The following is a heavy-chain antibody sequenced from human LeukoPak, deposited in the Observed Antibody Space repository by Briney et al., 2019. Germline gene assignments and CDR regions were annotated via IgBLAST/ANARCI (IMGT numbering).Heavy chain of an antibody. J-gene: IGHJ4*02. D-gene: IGHD1-1*01. V-gene: IGHV1-69*02. CDR2: IIPILGIA. CDR3: AFATTIGRFDY. CDR1: GGTFSSYT. Sequence: GASVKVSCKASGGTFSSYTISWVRQAPRQGLEWMGRIIPILGIANYAQKFQGRVTITADKSTSTAYMELSSLRSEDTAVYYCAFATTIGRFDYWGQGTLVTVSS.